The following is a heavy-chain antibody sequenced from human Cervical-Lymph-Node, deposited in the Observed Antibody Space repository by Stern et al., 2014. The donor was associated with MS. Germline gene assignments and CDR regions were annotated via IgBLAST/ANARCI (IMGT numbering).Heavy chain of an antibody. CDR1: GYTFTAFA. D-gene: IGHD2/OR15-2a*01. J-gene: IGHJ4*02. Sequence: VQLVQSGAEVKKPGASVKISCRASGYTFTAFAIHWIRQAPGQSLEWMGWINAASGDTKYSQSFQGRVTLSSDTSATTAYMELNSLRSEDTAVYFCAREKPTTFFRWGQGTLVSVSS. CDR3: AREKPTTFFR. CDR2: INAASGDT. V-gene: IGHV1-3*01.